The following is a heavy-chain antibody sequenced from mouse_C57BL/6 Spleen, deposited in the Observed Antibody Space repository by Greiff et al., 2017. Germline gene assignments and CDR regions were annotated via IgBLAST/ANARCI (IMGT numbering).Heavy chain of an antibody. CDR3: ARSGFYGSSHGRYAMDY. D-gene: IGHD1-1*01. V-gene: IGHV1-80*01. CDR2: IYPGDGDT. J-gene: IGHJ4*01. CDR1: GYAFSSYW. Sequence: VQLQQSGAELVKPGASVKISCKASGYAFSSYWMNWVKQRPGKGLEWIGQIYPGDGDTNYNGKFKGKATLTADKSSSTAYMQLSSLTSEDSAVYFCARSGFYGSSHGRYAMDYWGQGTSVTVSS.